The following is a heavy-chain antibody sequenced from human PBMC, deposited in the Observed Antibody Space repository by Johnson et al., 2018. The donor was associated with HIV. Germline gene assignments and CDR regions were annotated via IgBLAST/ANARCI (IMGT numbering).Heavy chain of an antibody. V-gene: IGHV3-30*02. CDR1: GFTFSNYG. J-gene: IGHJ3*02. D-gene: IGHD6-6*01. Sequence: QVQLVESGGGVVQPGRSLRLSCAASGFTFSNYGMHWVRQAPGKGLEWVAFIRYDGSNKYYADSVKGRFTISRDNSKNTLFLQMGSLGAEDTAVYYCAREGWQLVPLRGAFDIWGQGTMVTVSS. CDR2: IRYDGSNK. CDR3: AREGWQLVPLRGAFDI.